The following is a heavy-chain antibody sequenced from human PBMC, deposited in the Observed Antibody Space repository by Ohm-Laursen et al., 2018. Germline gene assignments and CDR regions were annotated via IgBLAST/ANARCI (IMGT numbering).Heavy chain of an antibody. J-gene: IGHJ4*02. Sequence: SDTLSLTCTVSGDSITSYYWNWFRQTPGKGLEWIGYVFHSAPNTRYNPWYNPSLESRLTISIDTSNNQFSLTLRSVTAADTAVYYCARNFNWENPYNFAYWGQGILVTVSS. V-gene: IGHV4-59*07. D-gene: IGHD3-9*01. CDR2: VFHSAPNTRY. CDR1: GDSITSYY. CDR3: ARNFNWENPYNFAY.